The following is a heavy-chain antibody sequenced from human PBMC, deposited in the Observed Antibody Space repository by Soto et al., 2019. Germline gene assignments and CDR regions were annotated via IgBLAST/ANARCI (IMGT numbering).Heavy chain of an antibody. Sequence: QLQLQESGPGLVKPSETLSLTCTVSGGSVSSDSYNWDWIRQPPGKGLEWIGTIHYSGSTDYNPSRESRVTISEDTSNNQFSLKVTSVTAADTAVYYCAGFYGNAFDIWGRGATVTVS. CDR1: GGSVSSDSYN. J-gene: IGHJ3*02. CDR3: AGFYGNAFDI. D-gene: IGHD4-17*01. V-gene: IGHV4-39*01. CDR2: IHYSGST.